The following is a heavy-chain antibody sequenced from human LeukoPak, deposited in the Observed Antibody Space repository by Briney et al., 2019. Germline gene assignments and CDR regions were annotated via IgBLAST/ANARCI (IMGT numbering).Heavy chain of an antibody. CDR1: GYTFTNYY. CDR2: INPSGGIT. D-gene: IGHD3-10*01. J-gene: IGHJ4*02. CDR3: ARGGESYYGSGSHDY. Sequence: GASVKVSCKASGYTFTNYYMHWVRQAPGQGLEWVGIINPSGGITSYAQKFQGRVFITRDTSINTAYMELSSLGSDDTAVYYCARGGESYYGSGSHDYWGQGTLVTVSS. V-gene: IGHV1-46*01.